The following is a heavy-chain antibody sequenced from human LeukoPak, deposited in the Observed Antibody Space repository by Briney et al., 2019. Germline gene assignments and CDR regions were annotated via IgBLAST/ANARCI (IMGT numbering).Heavy chain of an antibody. D-gene: IGHD2-15*01. CDR3: ARDDVGSFSCSGGSCWVDY. CDR2: ISYDGSNK. Sequence: GGSLRLSCAASGLTFSSYAMHWVRQAPGKGLEWVAVISYDGSNKYYADSVKGRFTISRDNSKNTLYLQMNSLRAEDTAVYYCARDDVGSFSCSGGSCWVDYWGQGTLVTVSS. V-gene: IGHV3-30-3*01. CDR1: GLTFSSYA. J-gene: IGHJ4*02.